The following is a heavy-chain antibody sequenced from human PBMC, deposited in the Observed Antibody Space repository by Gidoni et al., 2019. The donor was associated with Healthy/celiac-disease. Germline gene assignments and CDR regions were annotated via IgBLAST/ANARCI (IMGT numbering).Heavy chain of an antibody. D-gene: IGHD6-6*01. Sequence: EVQLLESGGGLVQPGGSLRLSCAASGFTFSSYAMSWVRQAPGKGLGWVSAISGSGGSTYYADSVKGRFTISRDNSKNTLYLQMNSLRAEDTAVYYCAKDVYSSSSLARNWFDPWGQGTLVTVSS. CDR3: AKDVYSSSSLARNWFDP. J-gene: IGHJ5*02. CDR2: ISGSGGST. V-gene: IGHV3-23*01. CDR1: GFTFSSYA.